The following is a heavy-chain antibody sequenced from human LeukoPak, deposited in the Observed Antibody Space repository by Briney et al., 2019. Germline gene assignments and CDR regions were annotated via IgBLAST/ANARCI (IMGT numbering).Heavy chain of an antibody. V-gene: IGHV4-59*12. CDR3: ARGPDYGGNGAFDI. J-gene: IGHJ3*02. Sequence: SETLPLTSTVSGGSISSYYWSWIRPPPGKGLEWIGYIYYSGSTNYNPSLKSRVTMSVDTSKNQFSLKLSSVTAADTAVYYCARGPDYGGNGAFDIWGQGTMVTVSS. CDR2: IYYSGST. CDR1: GGSISSYY. D-gene: IGHD4-17*01.